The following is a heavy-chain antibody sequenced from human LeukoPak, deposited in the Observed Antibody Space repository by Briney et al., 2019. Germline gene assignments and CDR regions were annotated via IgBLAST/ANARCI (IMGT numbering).Heavy chain of an antibody. V-gene: IGHV3-30*02. CDR2: VRYDGKIK. Sequence: GGSLRLSCVASGFTFSSYGMHWVRQAPGKGLEWVAFVRYDGKIKYYADSVKGRFTVSRDNSKNTLYLQMNNLRAEDTAVYYCAKDRLYYYDSSGYHDYWGQGTLVTVSS. CDR1: GFTFSSYG. J-gene: IGHJ4*02. CDR3: AKDRLYYYDSSGYHDY. D-gene: IGHD3-22*01.